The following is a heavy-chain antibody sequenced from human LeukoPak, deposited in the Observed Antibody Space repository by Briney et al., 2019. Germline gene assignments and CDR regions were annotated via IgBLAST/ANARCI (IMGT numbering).Heavy chain of an antibody. CDR1: GFTFRSYA. V-gene: IGHV3-23*01. CDR2: IRDRGDST. D-gene: IGHD3-10*01. Sequence: GGSLRLSCAASGFTFRSYAMSWVRQAPGKGLEWVSGIRDRGDSTYYADSVKGRFTISRDNSKNTLYLQMNSLRAEDTAVYYCARGGKVIPGIDYWGQGTLVTVSS. J-gene: IGHJ4*02. CDR3: ARGGKVIPGIDY.